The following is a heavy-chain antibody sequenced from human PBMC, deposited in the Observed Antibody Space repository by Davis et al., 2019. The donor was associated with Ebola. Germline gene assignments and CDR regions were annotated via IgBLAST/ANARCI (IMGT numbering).Heavy chain of an antibody. J-gene: IGHJ4*02. CDR2: IYLGDADT. V-gene: IGHV5-51*01. Sequence: GESLKISCKGSGYSFTNCWIGWVRQMPGKGLEWMGSIYLGDADTRYSPSFQGQVMISADKSINTAYLQWSSLRASDTAMYYCARQKSWGSSWYLAYWGQGTLVTVSS. D-gene: IGHD6-13*01. CDR3: ARQKSWGSSWYLAY. CDR1: GYSFTNCW.